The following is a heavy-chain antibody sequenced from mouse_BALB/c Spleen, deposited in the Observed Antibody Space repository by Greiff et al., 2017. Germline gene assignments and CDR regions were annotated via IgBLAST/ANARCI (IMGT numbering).Heavy chain of an antibody. V-gene: IGHV5-6*01. CDR3: ARHTTTVVEYFDD. J-gene: IGHJ2*01. D-gene: IGHD1-1*01. CDR1: GFTFSSYG. Sequence: EVQLVESGGDLVKPGGSLKLSCAASGFTFSSYGMSWVRQTPDKRLEWVATISSGGSYTYYPDSVKGRFTISRDNAKNTLYLQMSSLKSEDTAMYYCARHTTTVVEYFDDWGQGTTLTVSS. CDR2: ISSGGSYT.